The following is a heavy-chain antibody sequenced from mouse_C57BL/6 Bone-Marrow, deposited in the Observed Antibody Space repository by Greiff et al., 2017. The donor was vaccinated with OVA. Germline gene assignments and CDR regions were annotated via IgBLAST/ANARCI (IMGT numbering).Heavy chain of an antibody. D-gene: IGHD4-1*01. V-gene: IGHV1-66*01. CDR2: IYPGSGNT. J-gene: IGHJ3*01. CDR1: GYSFTSYY. Sequence: QVQLQQSGPELVKPGASVKISCKASGYSFTSYYIHWVKQRPGQGLEWIGWIYPGSGNTKYNEKFKGKATLTADTSSSTSYMQLSSLTSEDSAVYYCARWEKNVMGYWGQGTLVTVSA. CDR3: ARWEKNVMGY.